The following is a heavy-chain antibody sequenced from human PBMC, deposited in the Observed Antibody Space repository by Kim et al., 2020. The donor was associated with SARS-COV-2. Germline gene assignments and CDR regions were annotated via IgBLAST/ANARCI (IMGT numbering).Heavy chain of an antibody. CDR2: INHSGST. V-gene: IGHV4-34*01. CDR3: AGGSGVYRQYSYYVYGMD. J-gene: IGHJ6*01. Sequence: SETLSLTCAVYGGSFSGYYWSWIRQPPGKGLEWIGEINHSGSTNYNPSLKSRVTISVDTSKNQFSLKLSSVTAADTAVYYCAGGSGVYRQYSYYVYGMD. CDR1: GGSFSGYY. D-gene: IGHD3-10*01.